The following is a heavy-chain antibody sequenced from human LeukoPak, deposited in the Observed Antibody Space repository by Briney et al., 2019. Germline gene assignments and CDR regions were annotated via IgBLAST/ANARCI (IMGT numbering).Heavy chain of an antibody. CDR3: ARRLYDYVWGSYRYTGFDY. V-gene: IGHV4-39*07. Sequence: PSETLSLTCTVSGASISSTNNFWGWIRQTPGKGLEWIATIYYSVSTYYNPSLKSRVTISVDTSKNQFSLKLSSVTAADTAVYYCARRLYDYVWGSYRYTGFDYWGQGTLVTVSS. CDR2: IYYSVST. CDR1: GASISSTNNF. D-gene: IGHD3-16*02. J-gene: IGHJ4*02.